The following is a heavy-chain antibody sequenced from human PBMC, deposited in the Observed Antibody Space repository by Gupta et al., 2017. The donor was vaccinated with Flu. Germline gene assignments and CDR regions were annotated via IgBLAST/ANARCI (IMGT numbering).Heavy chain of an antibody. CDR3: ARRINYGKTFDD. D-gene: IGHD3-10*01. V-gene: IGHV4-39*01. CDR1: GGSSSSTNYN. J-gene: IGHJ4*02. Sequence: GGSSSSTNYNWGWIRQPPGKGLEWIGSINSGGATFYNPSLKSRVTISMDTSKNQVSLYLSSVTAADTAVYYCARRINYGKTFDDGGQGTQVAVSS. CDR2: INSGGAT.